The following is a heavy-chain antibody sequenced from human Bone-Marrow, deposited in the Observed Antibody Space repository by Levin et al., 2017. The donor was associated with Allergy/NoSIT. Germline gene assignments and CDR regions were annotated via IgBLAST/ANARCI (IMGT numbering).Heavy chain of an antibody. Sequence: GESLKISCAASGFTFSDYYMSWIRQAPGKGLEWVSYISSSGSTIYYADSVKGRFTISRDNAKNSLYLQMNSLRAEDTAVYYCARDRYCSGGSCYHPKTDNWFDPWGQGTLVTVSS. D-gene: IGHD2-15*01. J-gene: IGHJ5*02. CDR1: GFTFSDYY. CDR3: ARDRYCSGGSCYHPKTDNWFDP. CDR2: ISSSGSTI. V-gene: IGHV3-11*01.